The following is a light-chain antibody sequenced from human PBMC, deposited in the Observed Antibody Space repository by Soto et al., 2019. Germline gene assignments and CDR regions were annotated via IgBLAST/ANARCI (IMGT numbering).Light chain of an antibody. CDR3: QQYDTYPWT. V-gene: IGKV1-16*02. CDR2: AAT. Sequence: DIQMTQSPSSLSASVGDRVTITCRASQHIDNRLAWFQQQPGKAPKPLIYAATSLQSGVPSKFSGSLSGTDFTLTISSLESEDFATYYCQQYDTYPWTFGQGTKVEIK. J-gene: IGKJ1*01. CDR1: QHIDNR.